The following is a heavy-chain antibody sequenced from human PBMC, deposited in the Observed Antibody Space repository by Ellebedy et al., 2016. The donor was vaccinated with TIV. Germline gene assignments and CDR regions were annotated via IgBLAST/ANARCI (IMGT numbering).Heavy chain of an antibody. CDR2: INTKTGNP. Sequence: AASVKVSCKASGYTFTTYGMNWVRQVPGQGPEWMGWINTKTGNPTYVQGLTGRFVFSLDTSVSTAYLQISSLKAEDTALYYCARGGRWQQSTFDFWGQGTLVTVSS. J-gene: IGHJ4*02. V-gene: IGHV7-4-1*02. CDR3: ARGGRWQQSTFDF. CDR1: GYTFTTYG. D-gene: IGHD5-24*01.